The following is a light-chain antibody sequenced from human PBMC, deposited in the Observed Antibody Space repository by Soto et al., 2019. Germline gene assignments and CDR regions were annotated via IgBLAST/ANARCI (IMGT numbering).Light chain of an antibody. Sequence: IKVNKSPSALSTYVGDRVTITCRASQRINIYLNWYRQKPDKAPELLIYSASNLQSRVPPRFSGSGSGTDFTLTISSLQPEDFATYYCQQSFSTPTFGQGTQVEIK. CDR3: QQSFSTPT. J-gene: IGKJ5*01. CDR1: QRINIY. CDR2: SAS. V-gene: IGKV1-39*01.